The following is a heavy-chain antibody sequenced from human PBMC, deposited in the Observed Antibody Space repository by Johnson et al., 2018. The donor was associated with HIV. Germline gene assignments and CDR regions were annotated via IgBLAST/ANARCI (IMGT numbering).Heavy chain of an antibody. CDR2: IKQDGSDN. D-gene: IGHD6-6*01. J-gene: IGHJ3*02. CDR3: ARESLLITPRRDNAFDI. Sequence: EVQLVESGGGLVQPGGSLRLSCAASGFTFSSYYMSWVRQAPGKGLEWVANIKQDGSDNYYVDSVKGRFTISRDNAKNSLYLQMNSLTAEDTALYYCARESLLITPRRDNAFDIWGQGTMVTVSS. V-gene: IGHV3-7*05. CDR1: GFTFSSYY.